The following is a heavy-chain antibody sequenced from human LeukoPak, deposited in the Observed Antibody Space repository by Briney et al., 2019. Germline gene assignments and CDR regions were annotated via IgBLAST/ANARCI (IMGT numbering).Heavy chain of an antibody. J-gene: IGHJ6*02. Sequence: GGSLRLSCAASGFTFDDYAMHWVRQAPGKGLEWVSGISWNSGSIGYADSVKGRFTISRDNAKNSLYLQMNSLRAEDTALYYCAKDEGFGVGYYYYGMDVWGQGTTVTVSS. CDR1: GFTFDDYA. V-gene: IGHV3-9*01. CDR2: ISWNSGSI. D-gene: IGHD3-10*01. CDR3: AKDEGFGVGYYYYGMDV.